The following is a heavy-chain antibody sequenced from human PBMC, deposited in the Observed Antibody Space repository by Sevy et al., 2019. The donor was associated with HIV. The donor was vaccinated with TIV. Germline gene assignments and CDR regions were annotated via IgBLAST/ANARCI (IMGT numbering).Heavy chain of an antibody. J-gene: IGHJ4*02. V-gene: IGHV4-34*01. CDR3: ASGERTQQLRCWDY. Sequence: SETLSLTCAVYGGSFSGYYWSWIRQPPGKGLEWIGDINHSGSTNYNPSLKSRVTISVDTSKNQFSLKLSSVTAADTAVYYSASGERTQQLRCWDYWGQGTLVTVSS. CDR2: INHSGST. CDR1: GGSFSGYY. D-gene: IGHD6-13*01.